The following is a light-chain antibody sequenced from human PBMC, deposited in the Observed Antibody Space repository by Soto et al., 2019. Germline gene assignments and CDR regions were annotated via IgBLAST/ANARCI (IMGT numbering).Light chain of an antibody. CDR2: EGS. CDR1: SSEVGSYNL. J-gene: IGLJ1*01. CDR3: CSYAGSIPYV. V-gene: IGLV2-23*01. Sequence: QSALTQPASVSGSPGQSITISCTGTSSEVGSYNLVSWYQQHPGKAPKLMIYEGSKRPSGVSNRFSGSKSGNTASLTISGLQAEDEADYYCCSYAGSIPYVFGTGTQLTVL.